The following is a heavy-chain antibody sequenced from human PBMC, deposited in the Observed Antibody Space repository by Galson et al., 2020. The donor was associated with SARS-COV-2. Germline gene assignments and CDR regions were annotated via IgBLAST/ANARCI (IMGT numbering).Heavy chain of an antibody. D-gene: IGHD6-13*01. CDR1: GGSISSSSYY. CDR2: IYYSGST. CDR3: ASGYSSSWKTWFDP. Sequence: ASETLSLTCTVSGGSISSSSYYWGWIRQPPGKGLEWIGSIYYSGSTYNNPSLESRVTISVDTSKNHFSLKLSSMTVADTAVYYCASGYSSSWKTWFDPWGQGTLVTVSS. V-gene: IGHV4-39*02. J-gene: IGHJ5*02.